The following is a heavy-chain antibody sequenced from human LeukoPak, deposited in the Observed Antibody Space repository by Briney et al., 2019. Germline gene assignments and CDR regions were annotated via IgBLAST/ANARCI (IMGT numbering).Heavy chain of an antibody. CDR3: AQDIQCAY. Sequence: GGSLRLSFVASVCTLSYAAINWVRQAPGKGLQWVSLISASCGNTYYADSVKGRFTISRDNSKTTLYLIINRLGDDTTAVYYCAQDIQCAYWGRGTLVVVSS. CDR1: VCTLSYAA. D-gene: IGHD2-21*01. J-gene: IGHJ4*02. CDR2: ISASCGNT. V-gene: IGHV3-23*01.